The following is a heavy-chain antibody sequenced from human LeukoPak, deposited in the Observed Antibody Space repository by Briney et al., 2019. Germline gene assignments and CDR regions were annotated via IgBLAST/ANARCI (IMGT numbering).Heavy chain of an antibody. D-gene: IGHD2-15*01. CDR1: GGTFNSYS. CDR2: IIPVFGTP. J-gene: IGHJ6*03. CDR3: ARVTLDNTPPYFSYMDV. Sequence: SVKVSCKASGGTFNSYSISWVRQAPGQGLEWMGGIIPVFGTPNYAQKFQGRVTITTDESTSTVYMEVSSLRSVNTAAYYCARVTLDNTPPYFSYMDVWGKGTTVTVSS. V-gene: IGHV1-69*05.